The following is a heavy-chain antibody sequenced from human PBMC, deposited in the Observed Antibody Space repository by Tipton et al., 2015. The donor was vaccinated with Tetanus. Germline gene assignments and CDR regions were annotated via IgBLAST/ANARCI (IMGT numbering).Heavy chain of an antibody. Sequence: SLRLSCTASGFTFSDHYMAWIRQAPGKGLEWISYISGSGSSIFHADPVKGRFSISRDNAKNALYLQMNSLTAEDTAVYYCARDLDGYCSSTNCYRGYFDYWGRGTLVTVSS. J-gene: IGHJ4*02. CDR2: ISGSGSSI. V-gene: IGHV3-11*01. CDR1: GFTFSDHY. D-gene: IGHD2-2*03. CDR3: ARDLDGYCSSTNCYRGYFDY.